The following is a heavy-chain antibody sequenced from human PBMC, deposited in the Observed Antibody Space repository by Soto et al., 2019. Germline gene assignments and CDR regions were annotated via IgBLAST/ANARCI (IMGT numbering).Heavy chain of an antibody. CDR2: IVVGSGNT. V-gene: IGHV1-58*01. J-gene: IGHJ3*02. D-gene: IGHD3-22*01. Sequence: GASVKVSCKASGFTFTSSAVQWVRQARGQRLEWIGWIVVGSGNTNYAQKFQERVTITRDMSTSTAYMELSSLRSEDTAVYYCAARGALYYYDSSGYWDDAFDIWGQGTMVTVS. CDR1: GFTFTSSA. CDR3: AARGALYYYDSSGYWDDAFDI.